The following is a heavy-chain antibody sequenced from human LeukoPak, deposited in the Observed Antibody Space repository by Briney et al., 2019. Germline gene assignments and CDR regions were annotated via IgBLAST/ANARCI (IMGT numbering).Heavy chain of an antibody. CDR2: IIPIFGTA. V-gene: IGHV1-69*05. J-gene: IGHJ4*02. CDR3: ASCSYDSSGYYYLSYFDY. CDR1: GGTFSSYA. D-gene: IGHD3-22*01. Sequence: SVKVSCKASGGTFSSYAISWVRQAPGQGLEWMGRIIPIFGTANYAQKFQGRVTITTDESTSTAYMELSSLRSEDTAVYYCASCSYDSSGYYYLSYFDYWAREPWSPSPQ.